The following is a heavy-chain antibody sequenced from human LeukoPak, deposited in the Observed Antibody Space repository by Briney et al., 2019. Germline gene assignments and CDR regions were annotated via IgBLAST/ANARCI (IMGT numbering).Heavy chain of an antibody. CDR3: ASLSGNYYDSSGYYGMDV. CDR2: IYYNGST. Sequence: SETLSLTCTVSGGSISSYYWSWIRQPPGKGLEWIGYIYYNGSTNYNPSLKSRVTISVDTSKNQFSLKLSSVTAADTAVYYCASLSGNYYDSSGYYGMDVWGQGTTVTVSS. V-gene: IGHV4-59*01. CDR1: GGSISSYY. D-gene: IGHD3-22*01. J-gene: IGHJ6*02.